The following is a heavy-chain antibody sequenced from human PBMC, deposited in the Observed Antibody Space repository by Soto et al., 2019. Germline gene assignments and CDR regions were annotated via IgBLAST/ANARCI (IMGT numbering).Heavy chain of an antibody. CDR1: GFTFSSYW. V-gene: IGHV3-7*01. Sequence: GGSLRLSCAASGFTFSSYWMSWVRQAPGKGLEWVANIKQDGSEKYYVDSVKGRFTISRDNAKNSLYLQMNSLRAEDTAVYYCARVGNDFWSGYPHFDYWGQGTLVTVSS. J-gene: IGHJ4*02. CDR3: ARVGNDFWSGYPHFDY. CDR2: IKQDGSEK. D-gene: IGHD3-3*01.